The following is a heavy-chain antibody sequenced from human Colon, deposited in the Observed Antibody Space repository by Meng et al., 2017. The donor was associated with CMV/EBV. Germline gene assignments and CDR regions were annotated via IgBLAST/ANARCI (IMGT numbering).Heavy chain of an antibody. CDR1: GFTFSGYS. D-gene: IGHD3-3*01. Sequence: GGSLRLSCKVSGFTFSGYSMNWVRQAPGKGLEWVSSISSTSTYIWYADSMKGRFTISRDNAKNSLYLQMNGLRVEDTAVYYCAKDRAIFGVVTHYFDYWGQGTLVTVSS. J-gene: IGHJ4*02. CDR3: AKDRAIFGVVTHYFDY. CDR2: ISSTSTYI. V-gene: IGHV3-21*01.